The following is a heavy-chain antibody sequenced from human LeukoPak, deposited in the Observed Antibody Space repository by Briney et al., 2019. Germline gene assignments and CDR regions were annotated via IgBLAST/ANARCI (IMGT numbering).Heavy chain of an antibody. V-gene: IGHV3-23*01. Sequence: GGSLRLSCAASGFTFSSYAMSWVRQAPGKGLEGVSAISGSGGSTYYADYVKGRFTISRDNSKNTLYLKMNSLRAEDTAVYYCAKDPNGWYLGAFDIWGQGTMVAVSS. J-gene: IGHJ3*02. D-gene: IGHD6-19*01. CDR2: ISGSGGST. CDR3: AKDPNGWYLGAFDI. CDR1: GFTFSSYA.